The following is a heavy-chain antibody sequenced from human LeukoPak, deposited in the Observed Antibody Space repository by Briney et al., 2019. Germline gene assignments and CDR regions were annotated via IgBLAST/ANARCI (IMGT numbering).Heavy chain of an antibody. CDR3: AKGGSDGSLYYFDY. CDR1: GFTFSTYA. V-gene: IGHV3-23*01. J-gene: IGHJ4*02. Sequence: SGGSLRLSCAASGFTFSTYAMAWVRQAPGKGLVWVSGVSGSGYSTYYADSVQGRFSISRDNSKNTLYLQMNILRAEDTAVYYCAKGGSDGSLYYFDYWGQGTLVTVSS. D-gene: IGHD2-15*01. CDR2: VSGSGYST.